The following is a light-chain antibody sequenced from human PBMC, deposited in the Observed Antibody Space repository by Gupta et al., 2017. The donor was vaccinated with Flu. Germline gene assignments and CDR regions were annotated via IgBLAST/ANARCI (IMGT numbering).Light chain of an antibody. J-gene: IGKJ2*03. CDR2: GAS. CDR1: QSVSSN. CDR3: QQYNNWPRYS. Sequence: EIVMTQSPATLSVSPGEGATLSCRASQSVSSNLAWYQQKPGQAPRLLIYGASTRATGIPARFTLTISSLQSEDFAVYYCQQYNNWPRYSFGQGTKLEIK. V-gene: IGKV3-15*01.